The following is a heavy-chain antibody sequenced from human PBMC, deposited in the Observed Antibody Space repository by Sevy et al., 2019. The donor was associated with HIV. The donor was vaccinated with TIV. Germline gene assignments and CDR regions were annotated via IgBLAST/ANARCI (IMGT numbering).Heavy chain of an antibody. CDR2: ISYDGSNK. D-gene: IGHD3-16*01. V-gene: IGHV3-30*04. CDR1: GFTFSSYA. Sequence: GGSLRLSCAASGFTFSSYAMHWVRQAPGKGLEWVAVISYDGSNKYYADSVKGRFTISRDNSKNTLYLQMNSLRAEDNAAYYCARSGGYYYDTDVWGQGTTVTVSS. J-gene: IGHJ6*02. CDR3: ARSGGYYYDTDV.